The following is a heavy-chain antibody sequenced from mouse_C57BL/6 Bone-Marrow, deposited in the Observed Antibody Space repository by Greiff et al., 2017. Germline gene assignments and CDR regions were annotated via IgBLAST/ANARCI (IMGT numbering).Heavy chain of an antibody. D-gene: IGHD2-5*01. V-gene: IGHV5-6*01. CDR1: GFTFSSYG. CDR3: ARHKGHDSNTMAY. CDR2: LSSGGSYT. Sequence: EVQVVESGGDLVKPGGSLKLSCAASGFTFSSYGMPLVRQTPNKRLEWVATLSSGGSYTYYPDSVKGQFTISRDKAKNNLYLQMSLLKSEDTAMYFCARHKGHDSNTMAYWGQGTSVTVSS. J-gene: IGHJ4*01.